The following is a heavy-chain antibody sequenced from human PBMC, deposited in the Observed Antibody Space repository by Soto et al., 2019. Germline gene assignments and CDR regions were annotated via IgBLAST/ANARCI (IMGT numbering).Heavy chain of an antibody. V-gene: IGHV4-34*01. CDR1: GGSFSGYY. Sequence: QVQLQQWGAGLLKPSDTLSLTCAVYGGSFSGYYWSWIRQPPGKGLEWIGEINHSGSTNYNPSLKSRVTISVDTSKNQFSLKLSSVTAADTAVYYCARARNKSWFDPWGQGTLVTVSS. J-gene: IGHJ5*02. CDR2: INHSGST. CDR3: ARARNKSWFDP.